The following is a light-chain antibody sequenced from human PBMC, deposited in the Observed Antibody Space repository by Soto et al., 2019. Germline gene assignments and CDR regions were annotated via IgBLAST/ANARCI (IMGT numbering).Light chain of an antibody. CDR2: YAS. CDR1: QSINRW. CDR3: QQYNSWWT. V-gene: IGKV1-5*01. Sequence: IQMTQSPSTLSASVGDRVTITCRASQSINRWLAWYQQRPGKAPRLLIYYASTLESGVPSRFSGSESGTEFTLTINGLQPDDSATYYCQQYNSWWTFGQGTKVEMK. J-gene: IGKJ1*01.